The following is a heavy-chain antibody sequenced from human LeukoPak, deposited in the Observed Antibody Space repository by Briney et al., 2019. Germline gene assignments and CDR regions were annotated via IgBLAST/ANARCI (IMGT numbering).Heavy chain of an antibody. V-gene: IGHV3-23*01. CDR1: GFTFSNYG. CDR3: AKDKIVVVPAAIVPWFDP. D-gene: IGHD2-2*01. J-gene: IGHJ5*02. CDR2: ITGSGGNT. Sequence: GGTLRLSCAASGFTFSNYGMNWVRQAPGKGLEWVSGITGSGGNTYYADSVKGRFTISRDNSKNTLYLQMNSLRAEDTAVYYCAKDKIVVVPAAIVPWFDPWGQGTLVTVSS.